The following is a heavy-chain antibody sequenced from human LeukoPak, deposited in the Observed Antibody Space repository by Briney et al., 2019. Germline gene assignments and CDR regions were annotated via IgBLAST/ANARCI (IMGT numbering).Heavy chain of an antibody. CDR2: IYHDGNT. CDR1: GGSISSDNC. V-gene: IGHV4-4*02. D-gene: IGHD3-16*01. CDR3: ARIKKGAD. Sequence: PSETLSLTCVVSGGSISSDNCWNWVRQPPGKGLQWIGDIYHDGNTNYNPSLKSRITISVDKSKNQFSLELNSVTAADTAIYYCARIKKGADWGQGTTVTVSS. J-gene: IGHJ6*02.